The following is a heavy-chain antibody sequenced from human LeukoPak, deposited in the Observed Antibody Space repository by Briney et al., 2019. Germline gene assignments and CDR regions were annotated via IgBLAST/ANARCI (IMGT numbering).Heavy chain of an antibody. Sequence: ASVKVSCKVSGYTLTELSMHWVRQAPGKGLEWMGGFDPEDGETIYAQKFQGRVTMTEDTSTDTAYMELSSLRSEDTAVYYCATGVYDYGSDQDAFDIWGQGTMVTVSS. D-gene: IGHD3-10*01. CDR1: GYTLTELS. V-gene: IGHV1-24*01. CDR2: FDPEDGET. J-gene: IGHJ3*02. CDR3: ATGVYDYGSDQDAFDI.